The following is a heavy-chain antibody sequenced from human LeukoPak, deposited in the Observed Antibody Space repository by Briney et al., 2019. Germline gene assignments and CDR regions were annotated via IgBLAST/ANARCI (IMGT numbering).Heavy chain of an antibody. J-gene: IGHJ6*03. Sequence: PGGSLRLSCAASGLSVSSYYMSWVRQAPGKGLEWVSVMYSGGSTYYADSVKGRFTISRDNSKNTLHLQMNSLRTEDTAVYYCARNRPHRGLGYMDVWGKGTTVTVSS. D-gene: IGHD5-24*01. CDR1: GLSVSSYY. CDR2: MYSGGST. CDR3: ARNRPHRGLGYMDV. V-gene: IGHV3-66*02.